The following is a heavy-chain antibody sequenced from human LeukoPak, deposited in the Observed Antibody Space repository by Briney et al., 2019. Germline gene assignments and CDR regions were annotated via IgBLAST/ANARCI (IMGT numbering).Heavy chain of an antibody. CDR1: GFTFSNAW. CDR3: AREHAVTAYNY. V-gene: IGHV3-15*01. J-gene: IGHJ4*02. D-gene: IGHD2-21*02. Sequence: SGGSLRLSCAASGFTFSNAWMSWVRQAPGKGLEWVGRIKSKIDGGTTDYAAPVKGRFTISRDNSKNTLYLQMNSLRAEDTAVYYCAREHAVTAYNYWGQGTLVTVSS. CDR2: IKSKIDGGTT.